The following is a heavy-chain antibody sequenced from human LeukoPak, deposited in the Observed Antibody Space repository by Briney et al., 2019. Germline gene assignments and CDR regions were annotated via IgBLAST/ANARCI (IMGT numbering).Heavy chain of an antibody. V-gene: IGHV1-8*03. D-gene: IGHD5-12*01. J-gene: IGHJ6*03. CDR3: AREVGGYDSGYYYYYMDV. CDR1: GYTFTSYD. Sequence: ASVKVSCKASGYTFTSYDINWVRQATGQGLEWMGWMNPNSGNTGYAQKFQGRVTITRNTSISTAYMELSSLRPEDTAVYYCAREVGGYDSGYYYYYMDVWGKGTTVTVSS. CDR2: MNPNSGNT.